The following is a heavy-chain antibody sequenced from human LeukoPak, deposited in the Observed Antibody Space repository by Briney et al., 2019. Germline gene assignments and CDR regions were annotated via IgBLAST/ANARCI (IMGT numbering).Heavy chain of an antibody. CDR2: IIPIFGTA. CDR3: ASGDILTGYSAPSNY. CDR1: GGTFSSYA. Sequence: ASVKVSCKAPGGTFSSYAISWVRQAPGQGLEWMGGIIPIFGTANYAQKFQGRVTITADESTSTAYMELSSLRSEDTAVYYCASGDILTGYSAPSNYWGQGTLVTVSS. D-gene: IGHD3-9*01. V-gene: IGHV1-69*13. J-gene: IGHJ4*02.